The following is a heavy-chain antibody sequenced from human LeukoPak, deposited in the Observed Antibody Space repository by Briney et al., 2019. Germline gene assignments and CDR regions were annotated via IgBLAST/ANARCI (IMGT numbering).Heavy chain of an antibody. V-gene: IGHV3-48*02. D-gene: IGHD6-13*01. Sequence: GGSLRLSCAASGFTFSSYSMHWVRQAPGKGLEWVSGISTTSDTIYYADSVKGRFTISRDNAKNSLYLQMSGLGDEDTAVYFCARARYSSSWYLDYWGQGTLVTVSS. CDR3: ARARYSSSWYLDY. J-gene: IGHJ4*02. CDR2: ISTTSDTI. CDR1: GFTFSSYS.